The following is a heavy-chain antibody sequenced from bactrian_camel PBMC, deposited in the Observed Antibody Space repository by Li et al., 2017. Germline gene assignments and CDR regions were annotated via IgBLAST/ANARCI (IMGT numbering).Heavy chain of an antibody. V-gene: IGHV3S63*01. D-gene: IGHD3*01. Sequence: HVQLVESGGGSVQAGGSLRLSCTISGPIYDNYCMGWFREAPGKEREGVALIYVGFGSTYYIDSVKGRFTISQGNAKNTTYLQMNSLKIEDTAVYYCALGSSRQATMTARGKGTQVTVS. CDR2: IYVGFGST. J-gene: IGHJ4*01. CDR1: GPIYDNYC.